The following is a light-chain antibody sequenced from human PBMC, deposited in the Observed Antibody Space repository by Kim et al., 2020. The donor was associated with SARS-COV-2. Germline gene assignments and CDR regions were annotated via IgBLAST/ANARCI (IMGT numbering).Light chain of an antibody. Sequence: DIQMTQSPSSLSASVGDRVTITCRASQRISNYLNWYQQKPGKAPKVLIYAASTLQSGVPSRFSGSGSGTDFTLTISSLQPEDFAAYYCQQSYSNPPEYTFGQGTKLEI. CDR3: QQSYSNPPEYT. V-gene: IGKV1-39*01. J-gene: IGKJ2*01. CDR2: AAS. CDR1: QRISNY.